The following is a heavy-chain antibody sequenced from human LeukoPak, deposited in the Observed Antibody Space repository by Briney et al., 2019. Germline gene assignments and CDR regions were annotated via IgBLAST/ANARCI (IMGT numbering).Heavy chain of an antibody. V-gene: IGHV3-48*01. CDR1: GFTFSSYS. D-gene: IGHD2-2*01. CDR2: ISSSSSTI. J-gene: IGHJ3*02. CDR3: ARDHQPPGAFDI. Sequence: SGGSLRLSXAASGFTFSSYSMNWVRQAPGKGLEWVSYISSSSSTIYYADSVKGRFTISRDNAKNSLYLQMNSLRAEDTAVYYCARDHQPPGAFDIWGQGTMVTVSS.